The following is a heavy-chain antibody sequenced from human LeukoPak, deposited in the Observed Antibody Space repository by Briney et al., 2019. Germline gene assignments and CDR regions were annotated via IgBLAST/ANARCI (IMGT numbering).Heavy chain of an antibody. Sequence: SETLSLTCAVYGGSFSGYYWSWIRQPPGKGLEWIGEINHSGSTNYNPSLKSRVTISVDTSKNQFSLKLSSVTAADTAVYYCARGDKSAATYFDYWGQGILVTVSS. V-gene: IGHV4-34*01. D-gene: IGHD1-26*01. J-gene: IGHJ4*02. CDR3: ARGDKSAATYFDY. CDR2: INHSGST. CDR1: GGSFSGYY.